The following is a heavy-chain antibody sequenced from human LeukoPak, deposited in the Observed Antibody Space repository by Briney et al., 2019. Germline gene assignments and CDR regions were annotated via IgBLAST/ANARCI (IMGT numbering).Heavy chain of an antibody. Sequence: GGSLRLSCAASGFTFDDYAMHWVRQAPGKGLEWVSGISWNSGSIGYADSVKGRFTFSRDNAKNSLYVQMNSLRGEDTAVYYCARGGSSSWYGKYYFDYWGQGTLVTVSS. V-gene: IGHV3-9*01. J-gene: IGHJ4*02. D-gene: IGHD6-13*01. CDR3: ARGGSSSWYGKYYFDY. CDR2: ISWNSGSI. CDR1: GFTFDDYA.